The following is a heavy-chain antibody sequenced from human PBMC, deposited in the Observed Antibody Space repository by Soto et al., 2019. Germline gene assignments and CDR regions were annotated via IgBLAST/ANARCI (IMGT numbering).Heavy chain of an antibody. CDR2: IGATGINS. V-gene: IGHV3-23*01. CDR3: AKRAVVGAARYFDY. Sequence: GGSLRLSCAASGFTFSGYAMSWVRQAPGKGLEWVSTIGATGINSYYPDSVKGRFTISRDNSKNTVHLQMNSLRAEDTAVHYCAKRAVVGAARYFDYWGLGTLVTVSS. D-gene: IGHD2-15*01. CDR1: GFTFSGYA. J-gene: IGHJ4*02.